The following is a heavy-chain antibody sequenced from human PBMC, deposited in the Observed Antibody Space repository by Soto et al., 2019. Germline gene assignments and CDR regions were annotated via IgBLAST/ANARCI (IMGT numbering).Heavy chain of an antibody. Sequence: QVQLVQSGAEVKKPGASVNVSCKASGYTFTVYYMHWVRQAPGQGLEWMGWINPKSGGTIYPQKFQGRVTMTWDTSISTVYMVLTRLRSDDTAVYYCARDLAKAGGSAGFDYWGQGTLVTVSS. CDR3: ARDLAKAGGSAGFDY. D-gene: IGHD1-26*01. J-gene: IGHJ4*02. V-gene: IGHV1-2*02. CDR2: INPKSGGT. CDR1: GYTFTVYY.